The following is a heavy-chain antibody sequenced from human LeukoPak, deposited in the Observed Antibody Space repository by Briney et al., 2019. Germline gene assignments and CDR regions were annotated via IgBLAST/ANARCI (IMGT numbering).Heavy chain of an antibody. CDR3: AGTCSGGRSFDY. D-gene: IGHD2-15*01. J-gene: IGHJ4*02. V-gene: IGHV1-69*04. CDR1: GGTFSSYA. CDR2: IIPILGIA. Sequence: ASVKVSCKASGGTFSSYAISWVRQAPGQGLERMGRIIPILGIANYAQKFQGRVTITADKSTSTAYMELSSLRSEDTAVYYCAGTCSGGRSFDYWGQGILVTVSS.